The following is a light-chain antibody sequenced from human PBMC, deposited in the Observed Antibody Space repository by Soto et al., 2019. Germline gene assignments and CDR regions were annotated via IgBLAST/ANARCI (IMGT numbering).Light chain of an antibody. Sequence: QSALTQPASVSGSPGQSITISCSGASTDVGAFNYVSWYQQHPGKAPKLLLYEVSDRPSGVSYRFSGSKSGNTASLTISGLQAEDEAYYYCSAFSTSSTLVLFGGGTKLT. V-gene: IGLV2-14*01. CDR3: SAFSTSSTLVL. J-gene: IGLJ2*01. CDR2: EVS. CDR1: STDVGAFNY.